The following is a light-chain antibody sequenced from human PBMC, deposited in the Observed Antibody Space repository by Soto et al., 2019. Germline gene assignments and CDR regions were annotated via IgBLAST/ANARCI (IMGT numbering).Light chain of an antibody. J-gene: IGLJ2*01. CDR1: SSDVGYYNY. Sequence: QSALTQPASVSGSPGQSITISCTGTSSDVGYYNYVSWYQQHPGKAPQLMIYDVTNRPSGVSNRFSGSKSGNTASLTISGLQAEDEADYYCSSYTISSTVVFGGGTKLTVL. V-gene: IGLV2-14*01. CDR3: SSYTISSTVV. CDR2: DVT.